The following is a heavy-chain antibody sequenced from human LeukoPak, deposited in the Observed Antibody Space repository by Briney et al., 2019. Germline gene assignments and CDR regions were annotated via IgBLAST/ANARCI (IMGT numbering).Heavy chain of an antibody. J-gene: IGHJ4*02. V-gene: IGHV3-23*01. D-gene: IGHD2/OR15-2a*01. CDR3: AKDRHFFASRTYGVDY. CDR1: GFTFNNYA. CDR2: ISGGGGST. Sequence: GSLRLSCTVSGFTFNNYAMNWVRQAPGKGLEWVSIISGGGGSTSYADSVRGRFTISRDSSKNTLYLQMHNLRAEDTAVYYCAKDRHFFASRTYGVDYWGQGTLVTVSS.